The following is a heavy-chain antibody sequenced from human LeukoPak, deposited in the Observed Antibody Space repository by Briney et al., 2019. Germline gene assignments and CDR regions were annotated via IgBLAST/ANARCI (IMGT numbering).Heavy chain of an antibody. CDR3: ARGQENSSGYPEY. D-gene: IGHD3-22*01. J-gene: IGHJ4*02. Sequence: GSSVKVSCKASGGTFSSYAISWVRQAPGQGLEWMGRIIPILGIANYAQKFQGRVTITADKSTSTAYMELSSLRSEDTAVYYCARGQENSSGYPEYWGQGTLVTVSS. CDR1: GGTFSSYA. CDR2: IIPILGIA. V-gene: IGHV1-69*04.